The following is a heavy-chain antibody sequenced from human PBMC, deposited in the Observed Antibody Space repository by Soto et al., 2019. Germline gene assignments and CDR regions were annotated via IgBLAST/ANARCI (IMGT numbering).Heavy chain of an antibody. CDR2: INPSGGST. J-gene: IGHJ4*02. CDR3: ARGQIPLPKLAAALDY. Sequence: ASVKVSCKASGYTFTSYYMHWVRQAPGQGLEWMGIINPSGGSTSYARKFQGRVTMTRDTSTSTVYMELSSLRSEDTAVYYCARGQIPLPKLAAALDYWCQGTLVTVSS. V-gene: IGHV1-46*03. CDR1: GYTFTSYY. D-gene: IGHD2-15*01.